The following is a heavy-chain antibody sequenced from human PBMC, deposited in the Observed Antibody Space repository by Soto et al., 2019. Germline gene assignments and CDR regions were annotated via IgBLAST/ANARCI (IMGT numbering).Heavy chain of an antibody. D-gene: IGHD6-13*01. CDR1: GYSLSGYY. V-gene: IGHV1-2*02. J-gene: IGHJ5*02. CDR2: INPNSGGT. Sequence: GASVKVSCKASGYSLSGYYLHWVRQAPGQGPEWMGWINPNSGGTKYVQKFQGRVTMTRDTSISTVYLELSRLRSDDTAVYYCARGWGIAATGPNWFDPWGQGTLVTVSS. CDR3: ARGWGIAATGPNWFDP.